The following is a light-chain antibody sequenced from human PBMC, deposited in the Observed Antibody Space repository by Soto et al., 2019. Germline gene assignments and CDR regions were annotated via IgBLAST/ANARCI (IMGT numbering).Light chain of an antibody. Sequence: QSALTQPRSVSGSPGQSVIVSCTGTSNDVGGYNYVSWYQQHPGKAPKLIIYDVSERPSGVPDRSSGSKSGNTASLTISGLRAEDEADYSCCSYAGSSGVFGTGTKVTVL. CDR2: DVS. CDR3: CSYAGSSGV. J-gene: IGLJ1*01. V-gene: IGLV2-11*01. CDR1: SNDVGGYNY.